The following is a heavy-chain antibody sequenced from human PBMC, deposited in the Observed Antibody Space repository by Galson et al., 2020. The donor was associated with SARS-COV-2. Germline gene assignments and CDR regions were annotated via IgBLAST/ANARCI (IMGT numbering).Heavy chain of an antibody. V-gene: IGHV1-18*01. Sequence: GESLKISCKASGYTFTSYGISWVRQAPGQGLEWMGWISAYNGNTNYAQKLQGRVTMTTDTSTSTAYMELRSLRSDDTAVYYCARIVPALWFGELLYGSRYGMDVWGQGTTVTVSS. CDR2: ISAYNGNT. CDR3: ARIVPALWFGELLYGSRYGMDV. D-gene: IGHD3-10*01. J-gene: IGHJ6*02. CDR1: GYTFTSYG.